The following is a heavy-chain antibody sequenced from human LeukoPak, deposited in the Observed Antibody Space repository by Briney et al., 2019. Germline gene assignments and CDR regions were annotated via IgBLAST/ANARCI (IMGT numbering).Heavy chain of an antibody. Sequence: SETLSLTCTVSGGSISSGSYYWSWIRQSAGKGLEWIGRIYTGVYTNYNPSLKSRVTISVDTSKNQFSLRLTSVTAADTAVYYCARHYDSIAAAGTSSFDYWGQGTLATVSS. CDR1: GGSISSGSYY. V-gene: IGHV4-61*02. D-gene: IGHD6-13*01. CDR3: ARHYDSIAAAGTSSFDY. CDR2: IYTGVYT. J-gene: IGHJ4*02.